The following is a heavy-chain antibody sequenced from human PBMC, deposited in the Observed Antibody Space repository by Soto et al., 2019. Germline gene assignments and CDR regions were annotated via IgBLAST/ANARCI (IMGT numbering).Heavy chain of an antibody. Sequence: ASVKVSCKASGYTFTSYVINWVRQATGQGLEWMGWMNPNSGNTGYAQKFQGRVTMTRNTSISTAYMELSSLRSEDTAVYYCARAERSIAVAGTGPPAYWGQGTLVTVSS. CDR1: GYTFTSYV. V-gene: IGHV1-8*01. CDR3: ARAERSIAVAGTGPPAY. CDR2: MNPNSGNT. J-gene: IGHJ4*02. D-gene: IGHD6-19*01.